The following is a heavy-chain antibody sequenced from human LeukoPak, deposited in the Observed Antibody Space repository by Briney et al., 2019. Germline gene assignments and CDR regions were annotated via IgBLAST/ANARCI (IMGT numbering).Heavy chain of an antibody. J-gene: IGHJ4*02. CDR2: INSDESIT. D-gene: IGHD4-11*01. CDR3: ARGLVPGFLDY. Sequence: GGSLRLSCAASGFTFSSSWMYWVRQAPGKGLVWVSRINSDESITTYADSVKGRFTISRNNAKNTLYLQMNSLRAEDTAVYYCARGLVPGFLDYWGQGTPVTVSS. CDR1: GFTFSSSW. V-gene: IGHV3-74*01.